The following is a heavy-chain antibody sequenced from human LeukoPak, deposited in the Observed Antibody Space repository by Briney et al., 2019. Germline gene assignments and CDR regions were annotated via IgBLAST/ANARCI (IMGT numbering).Heavy chain of an antibody. CDR3: ARGGFHSGDYAVNDY. V-gene: IGHV4-34*01. Sequence: SETLSLTCAVYGGSLSGYYWSWIRQPPGKGLEWIGEINHSGSTNYNPSLKSRVTISVDTSKNQFSLKLSSVTAADTAVYYCARGGFHSGDYAVNDYWGQGTLVTVSS. D-gene: IGHD4-17*01. CDR1: GGSLSGYY. J-gene: IGHJ4*02. CDR2: INHSGST.